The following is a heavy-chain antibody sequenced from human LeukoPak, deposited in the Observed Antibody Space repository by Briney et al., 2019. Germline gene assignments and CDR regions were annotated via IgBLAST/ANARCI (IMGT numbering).Heavy chain of an antibody. CDR1: GFTLSKYA. D-gene: IGHD2-21*01. Sequence: PGGSLRLSCAASGFTLSKYAMSWVRQTPGKGLEWVAATSSSDAGTYHADSVRGRFTISRDNSKNTLYLQMNSLRAEDAAVYFCAKAPVTSCRGAYCYPFDSWGQGTLVTVSS. CDR2: TSSSDAGT. CDR3: AKAPVTSCRGAYCYPFDS. V-gene: IGHV3-23*01. J-gene: IGHJ4*02.